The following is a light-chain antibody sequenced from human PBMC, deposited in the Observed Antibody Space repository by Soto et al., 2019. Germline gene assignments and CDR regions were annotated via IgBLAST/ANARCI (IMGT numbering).Light chain of an antibody. J-gene: IGKJ1*01. Sequence: EIVMTQSPATLSVSPGERATLSCTASQTVTTNLAWYQHKPGQAPRLLIYGASPRATGIPARFSGSGSGTEFTLTINSLQAEDFAVYYCQQYRNWPPRTFGQGTKVEIE. CDR3: QQYRNWPPRT. CDR1: QTVTTN. V-gene: IGKV3-15*01. CDR2: GAS.